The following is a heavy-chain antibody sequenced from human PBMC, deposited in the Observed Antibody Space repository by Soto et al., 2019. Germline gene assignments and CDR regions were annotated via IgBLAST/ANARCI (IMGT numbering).Heavy chain of an antibody. V-gene: IGHV3-7*01. CDR2: IKEDGSEK. Sequence: PGGSLRLSCAASGFTVSTYWMSWVRQAPGKGLEWLANIKEDGSEKYYVDSLKGRFTISRDNAKNSLYVQVNSLRVEDTAVYYCARGGIGYCSGGTCFYTAFDLWGQGSMVTVSS. CDR1: GFTVSTYW. D-gene: IGHD2-15*01. J-gene: IGHJ3*01. CDR3: ARGGIGYCSGGTCFYTAFDL.